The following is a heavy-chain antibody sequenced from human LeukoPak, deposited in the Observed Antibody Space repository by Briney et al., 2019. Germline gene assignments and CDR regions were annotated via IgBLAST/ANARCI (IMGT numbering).Heavy chain of an antibody. D-gene: IGHD4-17*01. V-gene: IGHV3-9*01. CDR1: GFSFDDYA. Sequence: GGSLRLSCAASGFSFDDYAMHWVRQAPGKGLGWVSGISWNSGSIGYADSVKGRFTTSRDNAKNSLYLQMNSLRAEDTAVYYCAKESYGGNSGRYYFDYWGQGTLVTVSS. CDR2: ISWNSGSI. CDR3: AKESYGGNSGRYYFDY. J-gene: IGHJ4*02.